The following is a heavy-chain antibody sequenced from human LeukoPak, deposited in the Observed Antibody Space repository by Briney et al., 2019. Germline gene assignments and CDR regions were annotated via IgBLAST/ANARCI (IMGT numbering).Heavy chain of an antibody. D-gene: IGHD2-15*01. J-gene: IGHJ3*02. Sequence: SETLSLTCAVYGGSFSGYYWSWIRQPPGKGLEWIGEISHRGSTNYNPSLKSRVTISVDTSKNQFPLRLSSVTAADTALFYCAREVAALRGAFDIWGQGTMVTVSS. CDR2: ISHRGST. CDR3: AREVAALRGAFDI. CDR1: GGSFSGYY. V-gene: IGHV4-34*01.